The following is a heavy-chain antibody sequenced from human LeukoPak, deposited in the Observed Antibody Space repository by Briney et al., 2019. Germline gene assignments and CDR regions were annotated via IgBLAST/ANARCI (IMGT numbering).Heavy chain of an antibody. Sequence: LETLSLTCAVYGGIFNGYYWSWIRQPAGKGLEWIGRIYTSGSTNYNPSLKSRVTISVDTSKNQFSLKLSSVTAADTAVYYCARDYSNYVGYFDYWGQGTLVTVSS. J-gene: IGHJ4*02. V-gene: IGHV4-4*07. CDR3: ARDYSNYVGYFDY. CDR1: GGIFNGYY. D-gene: IGHD4-11*01. CDR2: IYTSGST.